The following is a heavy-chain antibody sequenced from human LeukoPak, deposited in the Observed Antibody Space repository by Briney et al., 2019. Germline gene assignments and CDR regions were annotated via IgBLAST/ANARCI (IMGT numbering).Heavy chain of an antibody. V-gene: IGHV3-21*01. Sequence: GGSLRLSCAASGFTFSSYSMNWVRQAPGKGLEWVSSISSSSSYIYYADSVKGRFTISRDNAKNSLYLQMNSLRAEDTAVYYCAKCGYGGYYYYGMDVWGQGTTVTVSS. D-gene: IGHD4-23*01. CDR1: GFTFSSYS. CDR3: AKCGYGGYYYYGMDV. CDR2: ISSSSSYI. J-gene: IGHJ6*02.